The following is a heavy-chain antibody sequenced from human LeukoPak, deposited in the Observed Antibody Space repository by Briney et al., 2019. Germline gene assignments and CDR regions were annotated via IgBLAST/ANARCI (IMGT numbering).Heavy chain of an antibody. CDR2: FDPEDGET. J-gene: IGHJ6*02. CDR3: ARRVRGPPTNGMDV. V-gene: IGHV1-24*01. D-gene: IGHD3-10*01. CDR1: GYTLTELS. Sequence: GASVKVSCKVSGYTLTELSMHWVRQAPGKGLEWMGGFDPEDGETIYAQKFQGRVTMTEDTSTDTAYMELSSLRSEDTAVYYCARRVRGPPTNGMDVWGQGTTVTVSS.